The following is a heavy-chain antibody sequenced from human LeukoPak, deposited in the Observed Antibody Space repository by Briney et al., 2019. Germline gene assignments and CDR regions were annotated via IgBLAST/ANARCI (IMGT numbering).Heavy chain of an antibody. CDR1: GGSISNTNW. CDR2: ISLTGLT. CDR3: SRENGAFSPFGY. V-gene: IGHV4-4*02. J-gene: IGHJ4*02. Sequence: SETPSLTCGVSGGSISNTNWWSWVRQPPGQGLEWIGEISLTGLTHYNPSLESRVTVSLDKSKNQLSLNLTSVTAADTAVYYCSRENGAFSPFGYWGQGTLVTVLS. D-gene: IGHD2-8*01.